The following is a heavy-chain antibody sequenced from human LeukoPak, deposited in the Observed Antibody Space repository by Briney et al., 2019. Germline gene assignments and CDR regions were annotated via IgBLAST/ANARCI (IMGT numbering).Heavy chain of an antibody. J-gene: IGHJ6*03. D-gene: IGHD7-27*01. V-gene: IGHV3-30*02. CDR1: GFTYSHNG. CDR2: IQYDGNTI. CDR3: ARDLWDYYYYYMDV. Sequence: GGSLRLSCVASGFTYSHNGMHWVRQAPGKGLEWVAFIQYDGNTIFYADSVKGRFTISRDNSKNTLYLQMNSLRTDDTAVYYCARDLWDYYYYYMDVWGKGTTVTVSS.